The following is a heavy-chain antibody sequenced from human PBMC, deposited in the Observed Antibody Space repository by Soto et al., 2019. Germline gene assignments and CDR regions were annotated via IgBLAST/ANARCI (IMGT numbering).Heavy chain of an antibody. CDR1: GDSISILGYY. V-gene: IGHV4-31*03. Sequence: PSETLYLTCTVPGDSISILGYYWSWIRQHPGKGLEWIGYISSRGSTYYNPSLMSRVTISVDTSKNQFSLKLRSVTAADTAVYYCARGYGEIPGYWGQGTLVTVSS. CDR2: ISSRGST. CDR3: ARGYGEIPGY. D-gene: IGHD3-10*01. J-gene: IGHJ4*02.